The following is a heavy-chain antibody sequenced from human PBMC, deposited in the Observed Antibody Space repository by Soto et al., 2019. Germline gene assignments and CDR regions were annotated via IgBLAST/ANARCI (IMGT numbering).Heavy chain of an antibody. CDR1: AGSITNYY. Sequence: SETLSLTCTVSAGSITNYYWNWIRQPPEKGLEWIGFIHHTGNSMSNSSLRSRLTMSVDTTEGQISLNLRAVTAADTAVYYCAKWNEMKRSFDDWGQGILVTVSS. CDR2: IHHTGNS. CDR3: AKWNEMKRSFDD. D-gene: IGHD1-1*01. J-gene: IGHJ4*02. V-gene: IGHV4-59*01.